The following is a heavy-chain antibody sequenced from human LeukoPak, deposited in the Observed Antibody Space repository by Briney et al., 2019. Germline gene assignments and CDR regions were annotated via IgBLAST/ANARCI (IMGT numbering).Heavy chain of an antibody. V-gene: IGHV3-20*04. D-gene: IGHD4-17*01. J-gene: IGHJ4*02. CDR1: GFTFSNYW. Sequence: GGSLRLTCAASGFTFSNYWMSWVRQAPGKGLEWVSGINWNGGSTGYADSVKGRFTISRDNAKNSLYLQMNSLRAEDTALYYCARDRDYGDYAVDYWGQGTLVTVSS. CDR3: ARDRDYGDYAVDY. CDR2: INWNGGST.